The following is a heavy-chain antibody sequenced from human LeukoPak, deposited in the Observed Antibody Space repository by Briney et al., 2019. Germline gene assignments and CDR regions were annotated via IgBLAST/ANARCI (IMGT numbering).Heavy chain of an antibody. CDR3: ARASVDILATVNAFDI. V-gene: IGHV4-31*03. J-gene: IGHJ3*02. Sequence: SETLSLTCTVSGGSISSRDNYWTWIRQHPGKGLEWIGYIYYTGSTYYNPSLKSRLTISVDTSTNQFSLKLTSVTAADTAVYYCARASVDILATVNAFDIWGQGTMVTVSS. CDR2: IYYTGST. CDR1: GGSISSRDNY. D-gene: IGHD5-12*01.